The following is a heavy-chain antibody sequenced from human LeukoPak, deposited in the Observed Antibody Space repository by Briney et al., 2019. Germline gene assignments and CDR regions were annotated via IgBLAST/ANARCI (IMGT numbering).Heavy chain of an antibody. CDR2: IYHSGST. J-gene: IGHJ4*02. V-gene: IGHV4-38-2*02. Sequence: SETLSLTCTVSGYSISSGYYWGWIRQPPGKGLEWIGSIYHSGSTYYNPSLKSRVTISVDTSKNQFSLKLSSVTAADTAVYYCARDLRITIFGVVIGPHFDYWGQGTLVTVSS. CDR3: ARDLRITIFGVVIGPHFDY. CDR1: GYSISSGYY. D-gene: IGHD3-3*01.